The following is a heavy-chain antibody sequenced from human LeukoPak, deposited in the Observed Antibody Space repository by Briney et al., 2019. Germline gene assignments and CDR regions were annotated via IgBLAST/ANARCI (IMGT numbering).Heavy chain of an antibody. CDR3: AKALSYGDYDHPSASGMDV. CDR2: ISYDGSNK. D-gene: IGHD4-17*01. Sequence: GGSLRLSCAASGFTFSSYGMHWVRQAPGKGLEWVAVISYDGSNKYYADSVKGRFTISRDNSKNTLYLQMNSLRAEDTAVYYCAKALSYGDYDHPSASGMDVWGQGTTVTVSS. J-gene: IGHJ6*02. V-gene: IGHV3-30*18. CDR1: GFTFSSYG.